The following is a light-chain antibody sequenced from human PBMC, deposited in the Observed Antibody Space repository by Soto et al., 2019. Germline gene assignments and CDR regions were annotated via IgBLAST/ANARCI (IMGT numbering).Light chain of an antibody. CDR1: QTVTSSF. J-gene: IGKJ1*01. CDR3: QQYGNSPRT. Sequence: EIVLTQSPGTLSLSPVERATLSCMASQTVTSSFLAWYQQKPGQAPRLLISGASNRATDIPDRFSGSGSGTDFTLVISRVGPEDSAVYYCQQYGNSPRTFGQGTKVDI. CDR2: GAS. V-gene: IGKV3-20*01.